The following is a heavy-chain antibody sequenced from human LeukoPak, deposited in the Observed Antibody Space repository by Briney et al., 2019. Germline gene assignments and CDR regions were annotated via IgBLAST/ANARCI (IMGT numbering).Heavy chain of an antibody. J-gene: IGHJ3*02. CDR3: ARDLKRHYYGSGSYSIYAFDI. Sequence: SETLSLTCAVYGGSFSGYYWSWIRQPPGKGLEWIGEINHSGSTNYNPSLKSRVTISVDTSKNQFSLKLSSVTAADTAVYYCARDLKRHYYGSGSYSIYAFDIWGQGTMVTVSS. D-gene: IGHD3-10*01. V-gene: IGHV4-34*01. CDR1: GGSFSGYY. CDR2: INHSGST.